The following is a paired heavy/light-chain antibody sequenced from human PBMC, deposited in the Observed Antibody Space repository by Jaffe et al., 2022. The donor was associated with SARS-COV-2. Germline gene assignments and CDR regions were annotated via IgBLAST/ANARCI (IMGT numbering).Light chain of an antibody. Sequence: EIVMTQSPATLSVSPGERATLSCRASQSVSSNLAWYQQKPGQAPRLLIYGASTRATGIPARFSGSGSGTEFTLTISSLQSEDFAVYYCQQYNDWPPYTFGQGTKLEIK. CDR3: QQYNDWPPYT. CDR2: GAS. V-gene: IGKV3-15*01. CDR1: QSVSSN. J-gene: IGKJ2*01.
Heavy chain of an antibody. CDR2: ISYDGRKE. CDR1: GFTFSTYA. Sequence: QVQLVESGGGVVQPGRSLRLSCAASGFTFSTYAAHWVRQAPGKGLEWVAVISYDGRKEYYADSVKGRFTISRDNSKNTVYLQLNSLSPEDTAVYFCTRDPPGWLNTHDAFDMWGQGTMVTVS. CDR3: TRDPPGWLNTHDAFDM. V-gene: IGHV3-30*04. D-gene: IGHD6-19*01. J-gene: IGHJ3*02.